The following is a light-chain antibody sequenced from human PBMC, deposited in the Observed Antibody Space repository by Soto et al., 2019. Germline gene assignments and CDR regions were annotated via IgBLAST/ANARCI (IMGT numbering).Light chain of an antibody. Sequence: QSALTQPASVSGSPGQSITISCTGTSSDVGSYNLVSWYQQHPGKAPKLMIYEGSKRPSVVCNRFSGSKSGNTAPLTISGLQAEDQADYCCCSYAGSSTYVVFGGGTKLTVL. CDR1: SSDVGSYNL. J-gene: IGLJ2*01. CDR3: CSYAGSSTYVV. CDR2: EGS. V-gene: IGLV2-23*01.